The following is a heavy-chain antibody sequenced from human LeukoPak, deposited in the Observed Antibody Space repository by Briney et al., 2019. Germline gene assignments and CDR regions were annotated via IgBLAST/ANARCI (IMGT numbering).Heavy chain of an antibody. D-gene: IGHD2/OR15-2a*01. CDR3: TRGLHTSLPFH. Sequence: PSETLSLTCTVSGGSISTHFWSWIRRTAAKELEWIGRVYPDGSPNYNPSLESRVTMSRDTSQNQFSLKLSSVTAADTAVYYCTRGLHTSLPFHWGQGTRVTVSA. J-gene: IGHJ4*02. V-gene: IGHV4-4*07. CDR2: VYPDGSP. CDR1: GGSISTHF.